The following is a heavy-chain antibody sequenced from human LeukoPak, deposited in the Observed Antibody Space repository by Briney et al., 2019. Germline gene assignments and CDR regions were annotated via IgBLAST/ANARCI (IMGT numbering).Heavy chain of an antibody. Sequence: ASVKVSCKASGYTFTSYAMNWVRQAPGQGLEWMGWINTNTGNPTYAQGFTGRFVFSLDTSVSTAYLQITSLKAEDTAVYYCARHYSTGWKDFGWFDPWGQGTLVTVSS. CDR1: GYTFTSYA. V-gene: IGHV7-4-1*02. CDR3: ARHYSTGWKDFGWFDP. D-gene: IGHD6-19*01. CDR2: INTNTGNP. J-gene: IGHJ5*02.